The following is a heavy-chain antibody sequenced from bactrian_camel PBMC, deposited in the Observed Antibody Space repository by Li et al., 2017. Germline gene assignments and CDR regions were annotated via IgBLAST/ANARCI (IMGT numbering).Heavy chain of an antibody. D-gene: IGHD7*01. J-gene: IGHJ4*01. Sequence: HVQLVESGGGSVQAGGSLRLSCAAASGSSAVTLCMCLFRQAPGNGREVVAGIYSKGQTIAYSDAVKGRFTISQDNDTNTVYLQMNNLKSDDTAMYYCAATQRSLASNTWHWHGNDIYWGQGTQVTVS. V-gene: IGHV3S1*01. CDR3: AATQRSLASNTWHWHGNDIY. CDR1: GSSAVTLC. CDR2: IYSKGQTI.